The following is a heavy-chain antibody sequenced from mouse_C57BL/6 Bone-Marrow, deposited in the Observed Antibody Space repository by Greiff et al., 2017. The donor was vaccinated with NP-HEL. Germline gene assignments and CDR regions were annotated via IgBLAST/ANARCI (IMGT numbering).Heavy chain of an antibody. CDR1: GYTFTEYT. J-gene: IGHJ3*01. CDR3: ARHEVMMGTTVEGFAY. CDR2: FYPGSGSI. Sequence: VMLVESGAELVKPGASVKLSCKASGYTFTEYTIHWVKQRSGQGLEWIGWFYPGSGSIKYNEKFKDKATLTADKSSSTVYMELSRLTSEDSAVYFCARHEVMMGTTVEGFAYWGQGTLVTVSA. V-gene: IGHV1-62-2*01. D-gene: IGHD2-3*01.